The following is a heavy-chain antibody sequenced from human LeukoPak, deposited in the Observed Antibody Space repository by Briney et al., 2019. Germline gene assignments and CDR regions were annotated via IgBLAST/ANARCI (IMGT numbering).Heavy chain of an antibody. CDR1: GFTFSAYW. V-gene: IGHV3-7*01. D-gene: IGHD3-10*01. CDR2: VNQDGSEK. Sequence: GGSLRLSCAASGFTFSAYWMNWVRQAPGKGLEWVANVNQDGSEKYYVDSVKGRFTISRDNAKNSLYLQMNSLRAEDTAVYYCARGPYGSGSYSHFWGQGTLVTVSS. J-gene: IGHJ4*02. CDR3: ARGPYGSGSYSHF.